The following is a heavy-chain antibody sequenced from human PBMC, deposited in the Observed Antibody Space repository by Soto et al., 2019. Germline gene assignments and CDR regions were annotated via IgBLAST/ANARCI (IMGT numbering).Heavy chain of an antibody. CDR3: ARDVSPGSGPYYLDAFDT. J-gene: IGHJ3*02. D-gene: IGHD3-22*01. CDR2: IKKDESKK. CDR1: GFTFSDYW. Sequence: EVQLVKSGGGLVQPGESLRLSCAASGFTFSDYWMTWVRQAPGKGLEWVANIKKDESKKSYLDSVRGRFTISRDNARNSLYLQMDSLRAEDTALYYCARDVSPGSGPYYLDAFDTWGQGTMVTVSS. V-gene: IGHV3-7*05.